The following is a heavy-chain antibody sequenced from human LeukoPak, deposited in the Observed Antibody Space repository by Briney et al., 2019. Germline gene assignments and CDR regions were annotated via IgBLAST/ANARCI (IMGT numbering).Heavy chain of an antibody. CDR1: GGSFSGYY. D-gene: IGHD6-13*01. V-gene: IGHV4-34*01. CDR3: ARERQQLAGYYYYYYMDV. CDR2: INHSEST. Sequence: SETLSLTCAVYGGSFSGYYWSWIRQPPGKGPEWIGEINHSESTNYNPSLKSRVTISVDTSKNQFSLKLSSVTAADTAVYYCARERQQLAGYYYYYYMDVWGKGTTVTVSS. J-gene: IGHJ6*03.